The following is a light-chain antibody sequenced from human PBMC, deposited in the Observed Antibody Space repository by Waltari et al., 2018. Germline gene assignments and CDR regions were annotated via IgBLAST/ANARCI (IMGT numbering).Light chain of an antibody. CDR2: GAS. V-gene: IGKV3-15*01. J-gene: IGKJ1*01. CDR3: QQYNDWPRT. CDR1: PSVSTN. Sequence: EIVMTQSPAILSASPGDRATLSCRARPSVSTNLAWYQQKPGQAPRLVIYGASTRATGIPDRFSGSGSGTEFTLTISSLQSEDFVVYSCQQYNDWPRTFGQGTKVEIK.